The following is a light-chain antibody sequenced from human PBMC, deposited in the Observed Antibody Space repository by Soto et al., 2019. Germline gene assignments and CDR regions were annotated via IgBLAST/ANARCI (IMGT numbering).Light chain of an antibody. CDR2: KAS. V-gene: IGKV1-5*03. J-gene: IGKJ1*01. Sequence: DITITQSPSTLSGSVGDRVTIPCRASQTISSWLAWYQQKPGKAPKLLIYKASTLKSGVPSRFSGSGSGTEFTLTISSLQPDDFATYYCQHYNSYSEAFGQGTKVDIK. CDR1: QTISSW. CDR3: QHYNSYSEA.